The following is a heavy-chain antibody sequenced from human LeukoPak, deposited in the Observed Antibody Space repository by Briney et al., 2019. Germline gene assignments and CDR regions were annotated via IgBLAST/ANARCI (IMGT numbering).Heavy chain of an antibody. CDR3: ASLYGSYDAFDI. D-gene: IGHD5-24*01. CDR2: ISSSGSTI. Sequence: GGSLRLSCAASGFTFSSYEMNWVRQAPGRGLHWVSYISSSGSTIYYADSVKGRFTISRDNAKNSLYLQMNSLRAEDTAVYYCASLYGSYDAFDIWGQGTMVTVSS. J-gene: IGHJ3*02. V-gene: IGHV3-48*03. CDR1: GFTFSSYE.